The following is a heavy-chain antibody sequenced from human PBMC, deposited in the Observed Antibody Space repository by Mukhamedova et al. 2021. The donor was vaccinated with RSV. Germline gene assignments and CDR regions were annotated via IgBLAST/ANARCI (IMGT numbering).Heavy chain of an antibody. V-gene: IGHV3-30*04. D-gene: IGHD5-24*01. CDR2: ISYDGSNK. Sequence: SSYAMHWVRQAPGKGLERVAVISYDGSNKYYADSVKGRFTISRDNSKNTLYLQMNSLRAEDTAVYYCARGRDGYNWYYFDYWGQG. J-gene: IGHJ4*02. CDR1: SSYA. CDR3: ARGRDGYNWYYFDY.